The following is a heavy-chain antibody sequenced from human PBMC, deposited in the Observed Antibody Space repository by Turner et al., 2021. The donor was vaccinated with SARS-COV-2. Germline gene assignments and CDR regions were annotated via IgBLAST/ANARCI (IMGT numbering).Heavy chain of an antibody. D-gene: IGHD5-12*01. J-gene: IGHJ5*02. CDR2: ISPYNGDT. V-gene: IGHV1-2*02. CDR3: ARDRTDHYDGNDYYPNWLDP. CDR1: GSSFTGHY. Sequence: QVQLVQSGAEVKRPGASVKVPCKASGSSFTGHYIHWVRQAPGQGLEWMGWISPYNGDTRLAQKFQGRVTMTRDTSTTTVHMDLSRLTSDDTAVYYCARDRTDHYDGNDYYPNWLDPWGQGTLVTVSS.